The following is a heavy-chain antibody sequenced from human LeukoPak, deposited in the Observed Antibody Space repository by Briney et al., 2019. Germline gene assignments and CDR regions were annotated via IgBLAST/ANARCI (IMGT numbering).Heavy chain of an antibody. J-gene: IGHJ4*02. V-gene: IGHV1-69*13. CDR1: GYTFTSYG. CDR3: ARRPIYDSSGYYDY. Sequence: GASVKVSCKASGYTFTSYGISWVRQAPGQGLEWMGGIIPIFGTANYAQKFQGRVTITADESTSTAYMELSSLRSEDTAVYYCARRPIYDSSGYYDYWGQGTLVTVSS. D-gene: IGHD3-22*01. CDR2: IIPIFGTA.